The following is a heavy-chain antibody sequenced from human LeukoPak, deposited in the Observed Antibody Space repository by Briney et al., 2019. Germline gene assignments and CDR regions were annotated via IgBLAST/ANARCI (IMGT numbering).Heavy chain of an antibody. CDR1: GFTFSSYG. V-gene: IGHV3-30*18. CDR3: AKDREQWLVLVSYYYYGMDV. J-gene: IGHJ6*04. D-gene: IGHD6-19*01. CDR2: ISYGGSNK. Sequence: GGSLRLSCAASGFTFSSYGMHWVRQAPGKGLEWVAVISYGGSNKYYADSVKGRFTISRDNSKNTLYLQMNSLRAEDTAVYYCAKDREQWLVLVSYYYYGMDVWGKGTTVTVSS.